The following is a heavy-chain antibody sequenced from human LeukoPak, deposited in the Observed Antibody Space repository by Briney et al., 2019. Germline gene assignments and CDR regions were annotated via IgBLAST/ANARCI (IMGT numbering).Heavy chain of an antibody. V-gene: IGHV4-34*01. J-gene: IGHJ6*03. CDR2: INHSGST. Sequence: PSETLSLTXAVYGGSFSGYYWSWIRQPPGKGLEWIGEINHSGSTNYNPSLKSRVTISVDTSKNQFSLKLSSVTAGDTAVYYCARGPRHIVVVTGFYYYYYMDVWGKGTTVTVSS. CDR3: ARGPRHIVVVTGFYYYYYMDV. CDR1: GGSFSGYY. D-gene: IGHD2-21*02.